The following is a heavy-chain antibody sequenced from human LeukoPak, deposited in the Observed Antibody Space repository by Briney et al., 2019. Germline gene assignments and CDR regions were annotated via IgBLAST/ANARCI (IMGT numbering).Heavy chain of an antibody. J-gene: IGHJ3*02. V-gene: IGHV4-30-4*01. D-gene: IGHD3-22*01. CDR1: GGSISSGDYY. CDR3: ARGNSGYSSGDDAFDI. CDR2: IYYSGST. Sequence: SQTLSLTCTVSGGSISSGDYYWSWIRQPPGKGLEWIGYIYYSGSTYYNPSLKSRVTISVDTSKNQFSLKLSSVTAADTAVYYCARGNSGYSSGDDAFDIWGQGTMVTVSS.